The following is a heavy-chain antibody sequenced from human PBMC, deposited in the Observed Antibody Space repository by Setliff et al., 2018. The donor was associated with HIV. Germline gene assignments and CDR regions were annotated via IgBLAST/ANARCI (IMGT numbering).Heavy chain of an antibody. D-gene: IGHD3-9*01. CDR1: GASLNSGSYF. CDR3: AREAEQDYDVVTETFVEGAYIQF. Sequence: SETLSLTCTVSGASLNSGSYFWSWVRQPAGKGLEWIGRIYTSGDTNYNPSLKSRVTISMDTSKKQFSLKLRSVTAADTAVYYCAREAEQDYDVVTETFVEGAYIQFWGQGSLVTVSS. CDR2: IYTSGDT. V-gene: IGHV4-61*02. J-gene: IGHJ1*01.